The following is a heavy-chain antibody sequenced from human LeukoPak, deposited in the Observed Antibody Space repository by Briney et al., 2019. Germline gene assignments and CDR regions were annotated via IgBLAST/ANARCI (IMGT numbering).Heavy chain of an antibody. CDR1: GFTFSSYS. CDR3: AKEGSSSWYSTPYYYYYMDV. D-gene: IGHD6-13*01. V-gene: IGHV3-30*18. CDR2: ISYDGSNK. Sequence: PGGSLRLSCAASGFTFSSYSMNWVRQAPGKGLEWVAVISYDGSNKYYADSVKGRFTISRDNSKNTLYLQMNSLRAEDTAVYYCAKEGSSSWYSTPYYYYYMDVWGKGTTVTVSS. J-gene: IGHJ6*03.